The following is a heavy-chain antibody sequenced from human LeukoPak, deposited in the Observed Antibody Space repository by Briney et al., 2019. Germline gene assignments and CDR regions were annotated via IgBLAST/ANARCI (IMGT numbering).Heavy chain of an antibody. V-gene: IGHV3-53*01. Sequence: AGGSLRLSCAASGLTVSSNYMSWVRQAPGKGLEWVSVIYSGGSTYYADSVKGRFTISRGNSKNTLYLQMNSLRAEDTAVYYCARGCSVTRCYEGDYWGQGTLVTVSS. D-gene: IGHD2-2*01. CDR2: IYSGGST. CDR1: GLTVSSNY. CDR3: ARGCSVTRCYEGDY. J-gene: IGHJ4*02.